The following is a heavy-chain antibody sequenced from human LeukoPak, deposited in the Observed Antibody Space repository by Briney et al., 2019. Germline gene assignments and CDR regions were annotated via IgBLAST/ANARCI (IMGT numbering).Heavy chain of an antibody. CDR3: AKGSRWYIDY. Sequence: PGGSLRLSCAASGFTFSSYSMNWVRQAPGKGLEWVSYISSSSSTIYYADSVRGRFTISRDNSKNTLYLQMNSLRAEDTAVYYCAKGSRWYIDYWGQGTLVTVSS. V-gene: IGHV3-48*01. J-gene: IGHJ4*02. D-gene: IGHD6-13*01. CDR1: GFTFSSYS. CDR2: ISSSSSTI.